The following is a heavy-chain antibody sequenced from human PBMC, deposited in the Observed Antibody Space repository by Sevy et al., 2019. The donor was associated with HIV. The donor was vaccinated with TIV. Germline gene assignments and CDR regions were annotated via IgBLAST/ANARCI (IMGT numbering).Heavy chain of an antibody. J-gene: IGHJ3*02. V-gene: IGHV3-7*03. CDR3: AREGGVATTGDHDAFDI. CDR2: IKQDGSEK. D-gene: IGHD7-27*01. Sequence: GGSLRLSCGVFGFNFSTYWMSWVRQAPGKGLEWVANIKQDGSEKYYLDSLKGRFTISRDNAKKSLYLQMNSLTAEDTALYYCAREGGVATTGDHDAFDIWGHGTLVTVSS. CDR1: GFNFSTYW.